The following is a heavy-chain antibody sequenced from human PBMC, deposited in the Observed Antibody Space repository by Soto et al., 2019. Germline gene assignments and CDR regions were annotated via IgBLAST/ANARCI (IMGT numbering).Heavy chain of an antibody. CDR1: GGSISSGGYS. CDR3: ARGSPYYDFWENWFDP. D-gene: IGHD3-3*01. J-gene: IGHJ5*02. CDR2: IYHSGST. Sequence: SETLSLTCAVSGGSISSGGYSWSWIRQPPGKGLEWIGYIYHSGSTYYNPSLKSRVTISVDRSKNQFSLKLSSVTAADTAVYYCARGSPYYDFWENWFDPWGQGTLVTVS. V-gene: IGHV4-30-2*01.